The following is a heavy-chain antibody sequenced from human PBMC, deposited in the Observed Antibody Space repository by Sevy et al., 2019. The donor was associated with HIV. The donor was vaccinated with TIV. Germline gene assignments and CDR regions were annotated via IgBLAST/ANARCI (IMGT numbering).Heavy chain of an antibody. CDR1: GGSVNSDSYF. D-gene: IGHD3-10*01. Sequence: SETLSLTCAVSGGSVNSDSYFWTWIRQPPGKGLEWIGYVSFSGSARYNSSLKGRATISLDTSLNHFSLNLASVTSTDTAFYYCARGDGVTVPGTGTYKYFHLDTWGRGTLVTVSS. V-gene: IGHV4-61*03. CDR2: VSFSGSA. CDR3: ARGDGVTVPGTGTYKYFHLDT. J-gene: IGHJ2*01.